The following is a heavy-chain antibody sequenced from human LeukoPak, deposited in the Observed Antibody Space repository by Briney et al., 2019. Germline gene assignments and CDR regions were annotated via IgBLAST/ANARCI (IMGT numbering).Heavy chain of an antibody. CDR3: ARTLHLEWLFRFDY. V-gene: IGHV4-34*01. CDR2: INHSGST. CDR1: GGSLSGYY. D-gene: IGHD3-3*01. Sequence: SETLSLTCAVYGGSLSGYYWSWIRQPPGKGLEWIGEINHSGSTNYNPSLKSRVTISVDTSKNQFSLKLSSVTAADTAVYYCARTLHLEWLFRFDYWGQGTLVTVSS. J-gene: IGHJ4*02.